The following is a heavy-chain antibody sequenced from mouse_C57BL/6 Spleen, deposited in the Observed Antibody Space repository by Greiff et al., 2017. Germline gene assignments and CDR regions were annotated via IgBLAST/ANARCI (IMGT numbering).Heavy chain of an antibody. CDR2: IDPSDSYT. CDR1: GYTFTSYW. Sequence: QVQLQQPGAELVMPGASVKLSCKASGYTFTSYWMHWVKQRPGQGLEWIGEIDPSDSYTNYNQKFKGKSTWTVDKSSSTAYMQLSSLTSEDSAVYYCARGDYGSSPDYWGQGTTLTVSS. V-gene: IGHV1-69*01. D-gene: IGHD1-1*01. CDR3: ARGDYGSSPDY. J-gene: IGHJ2*01.